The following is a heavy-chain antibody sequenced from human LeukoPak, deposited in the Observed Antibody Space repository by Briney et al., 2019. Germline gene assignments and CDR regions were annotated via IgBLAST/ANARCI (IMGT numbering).Heavy chain of an antibody. CDR2: INHSGST. Sequence: SETLSLTCAVYGGSFSGYYWSWLRQPPGKGLEWIGEINHSGSTNYNPSLKSRVTISVDTSKNQFSLKLSSVTAADTAVYYCARLQIAAAVYYFDYWGQGTLVTVSS. J-gene: IGHJ4*02. D-gene: IGHD6-13*01. CDR3: ARLQIAAAVYYFDY. V-gene: IGHV4-34*01. CDR1: GGSFSGYY.